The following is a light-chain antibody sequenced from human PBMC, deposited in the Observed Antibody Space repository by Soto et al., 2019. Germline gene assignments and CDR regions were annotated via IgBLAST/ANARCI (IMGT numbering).Light chain of an antibody. CDR2: KAI. CDR3: QRYNDFQYV. Sequence: DIXMTQSPSTLSASVGDRVTITCRASQSISNWLAWYQQKPGKAPKLLIYKAINLQSGVPSRFSGSGSGTEFSLTISGLQPDDFATYYCQRYNDFQYVFGQGTKL. CDR1: QSISNW. J-gene: IGKJ2*01. V-gene: IGKV1-5*03.